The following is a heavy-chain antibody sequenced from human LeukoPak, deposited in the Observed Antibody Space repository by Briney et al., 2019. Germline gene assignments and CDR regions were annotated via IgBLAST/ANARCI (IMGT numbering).Heavy chain of an antibody. J-gene: IGHJ5*01. CDR3: ATEKDLLLDS. Sequence: ASVKVSCKVSGYSLSELSTHWVRQAPGQGLGWMGGFDPGDDETIYAQKFQGRVTMTEDTSTDTAYLELSSLRSEDTAVYFCATEKDLLLDSWGQGTPVTVSS. V-gene: IGHV1-24*01. CDR2: FDPGDDET. D-gene: IGHD1-26*01. CDR1: GYSLSELS.